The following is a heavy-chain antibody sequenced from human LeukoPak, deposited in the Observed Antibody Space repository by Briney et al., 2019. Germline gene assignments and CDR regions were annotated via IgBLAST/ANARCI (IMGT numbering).Heavy chain of an antibody. D-gene: IGHD6-13*01. J-gene: IGHJ6*03. Sequence: GGSLRLSCAASGFTFSSYSMKWVRQAPGKGREGGSSISSSISYISYADSVKGRFTISRDNAKNSLYLQMNSLRAEDTAVYYCARTGYSSSWVQGGYYYYMDVWGKGTTVTVSS. CDR1: GFTFSSYS. CDR3: ARTGYSSSWVQGGYYYYMDV. CDR2: ISSSISYI. V-gene: IGHV3-21*01.